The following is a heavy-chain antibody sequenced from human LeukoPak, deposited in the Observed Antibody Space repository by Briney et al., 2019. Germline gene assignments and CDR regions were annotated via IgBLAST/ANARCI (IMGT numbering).Heavy chain of an antibody. J-gene: IGHJ4*02. CDR2: IYYSGST. V-gene: IGHV4-39*01. Sequence: SETLSLTCTVSGGSISSSSYYWGWIRQPPGKGLEWIGSIYYSGSTYYNPSLKSRVTISVDTSKNQFSLKLSSVTAADTAVYYCARQDDSSANKAKPFDYWGQGTLVTVSS. D-gene: IGHD3-22*01. CDR1: GGSISSSSYY. CDR3: ARQDDSSANKAKPFDY.